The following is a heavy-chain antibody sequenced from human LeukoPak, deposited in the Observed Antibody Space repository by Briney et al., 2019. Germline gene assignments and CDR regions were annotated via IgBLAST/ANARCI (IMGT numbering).Heavy chain of an antibody. CDR1: GFIFSTYW. D-gene: IGHD2-8*01. J-gene: IGHJ3*02. Sequence: GGSLRLSCAASGFIFSTYWMMWARQAPGKGLEWVANMKGDGSEIHYVDSVKGRFTISRDNAKNSLYLQMNSLRAEDTALYYCASHTGAGVAFRPFHIWGQGTMVTVSS. CDR3: ASHTGAGVAFRPFHI. CDR2: MKGDGSEI. V-gene: IGHV3-7*01.